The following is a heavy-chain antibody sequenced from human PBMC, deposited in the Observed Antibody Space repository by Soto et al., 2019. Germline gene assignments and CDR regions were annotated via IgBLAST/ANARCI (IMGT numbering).Heavy chain of an antibody. J-gene: IGHJ6*03. CDR3: ARQAIDGDPRDPMDV. D-gene: IGHD4-17*01. V-gene: IGHV4-39*01. CDR2: IYYSGST. Sequence: SETLSLTCTVSGGSISSSSYYWGWIRQPPGKGLEWIGSIYYSGSTYYNPSLKSRVTISVDTSKNQFSLKLSSVTAADTAVYYCARQAIDGDPRDPMDVWGKGTTVTVSS. CDR1: GGSISSSSYY.